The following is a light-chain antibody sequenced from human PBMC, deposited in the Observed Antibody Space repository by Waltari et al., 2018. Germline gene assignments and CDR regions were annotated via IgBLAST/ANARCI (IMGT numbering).Light chain of an antibody. CDR2: VNSDGSH. J-gene: IGLJ3*02. CDR1: SGHSSNI. Sequence: QLVLTPSPSASASLGASVKLTCTLSSGHSSNIVACLQQQPEKGPRYLMKVNSDGSHTKGDEIPDRFSGSSSGAERYLTISSLQSEDEADYYCQTGGHGTWVFGGGTKLTVL. V-gene: IGLV4-69*01. CDR3: QTGGHGTWV.